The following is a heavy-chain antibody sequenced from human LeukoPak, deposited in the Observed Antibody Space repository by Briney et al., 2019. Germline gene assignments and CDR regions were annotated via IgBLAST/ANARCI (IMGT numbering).Heavy chain of an antibody. CDR1: GGSFSGYY. V-gene: IGHV4-34*01. CDR2: IYHSGST. Sequence: SETLSLTCAVYGGSFSGYYWSWIRQPPGKGLEWIGYIYHSGSTYYNPSLKSRVTISVDTFKNQFSLRLSSVTAADTAVYYCARDRSYYYNSGSYEDYWGQGTLVTVSS. J-gene: IGHJ4*02. D-gene: IGHD3-10*01. CDR3: ARDRSYYYNSGSYEDY.